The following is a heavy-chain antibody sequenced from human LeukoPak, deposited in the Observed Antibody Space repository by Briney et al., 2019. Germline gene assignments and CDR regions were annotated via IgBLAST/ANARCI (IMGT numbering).Heavy chain of an antibody. CDR3: ARDNSVEDTAWWFDP. V-gene: IGHV1-46*01. J-gene: IGHJ5*02. Sequence: ASAKVSCKASGYTFTRYYMHWVRQAPGQGLEWMGIINPSGGSTSYAQKFQGRGTMTRDMSTSTDYMELSSLRSEDTAVYYCARDNSVEDTAWWFDPWGQGTLVTVSS. CDR1: GYTFTRYY. CDR2: INPSGGST. D-gene: IGHD4-23*01.